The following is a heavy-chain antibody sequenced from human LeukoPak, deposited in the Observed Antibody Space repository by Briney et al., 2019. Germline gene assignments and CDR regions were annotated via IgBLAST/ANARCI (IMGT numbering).Heavy chain of an antibody. J-gene: IGHJ4*02. CDR3: ARSATFDY. Sequence: PGGSLRLSCAASGFTFSDYYMSWFRQAPGKGLVWVSRINTDGSDTNYADSVKGRFTISRDNAKNTLYLQVNSLRGEDTAVYYCARSATFDYWGQGTLVTVSS. CDR1: GFTFSDYY. CDR2: INTDGSDT. V-gene: IGHV3-74*01.